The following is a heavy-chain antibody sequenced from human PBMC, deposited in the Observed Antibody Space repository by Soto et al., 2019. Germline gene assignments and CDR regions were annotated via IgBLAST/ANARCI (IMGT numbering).Heavy chain of an antibody. CDR1: GGSFSGYY. J-gene: IGHJ4*02. D-gene: IGHD2-15*01. Sequence: QVQLQQWGAGLLKPSETLSLTCAVYGGSFSGYYWSWIRQPPGKGREWIGEINHSGSTNYNPSLKSRVTRSVDTSKNQFSLKLSSVTAADTAVYYCGAGRYCSGGSCYSHYFDYWGQGTLVTVSS. CDR2: INHSGST. V-gene: IGHV4-34*01. CDR3: GAGRYCSGGSCYSHYFDY.